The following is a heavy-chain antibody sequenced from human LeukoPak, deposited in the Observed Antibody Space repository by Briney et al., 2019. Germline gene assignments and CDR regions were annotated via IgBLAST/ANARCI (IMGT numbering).Heavy chain of an antibody. J-gene: IGHJ6*02. D-gene: IGHD3-3*01. Sequence: GASVKASCKASGYTFTGYYMHWVRQAPGQGLEWMGWINPNSGGTNYAQEFQGRVTMTRDTSISTAYMELSRLRSDDTAVYYCARERVDFWSGYSDYYGMDVWGQGTTVTVSS. CDR3: ARERVDFWSGYSDYYGMDV. V-gene: IGHV1-2*02. CDR2: INPNSGGT. CDR1: GYTFTGYY.